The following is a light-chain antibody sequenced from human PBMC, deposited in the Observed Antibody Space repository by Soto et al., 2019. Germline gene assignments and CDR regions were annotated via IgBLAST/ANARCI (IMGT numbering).Light chain of an antibody. J-gene: IGLJ3*02. Sequence: QSALTQPPSVSGAPGQRVTLSCPGGRSHIGAGYDVHWYQQLPGTAPKLLIYGNSNRPSGVPDRFSGSRSGTSASLAITGLQTEDEADYYCQSYDSSLSGWVFGGGTKLTVL. CDR1: RSHIGAGYD. CDR3: QSYDSSLSGWV. V-gene: IGLV1-40*01. CDR2: GNS.